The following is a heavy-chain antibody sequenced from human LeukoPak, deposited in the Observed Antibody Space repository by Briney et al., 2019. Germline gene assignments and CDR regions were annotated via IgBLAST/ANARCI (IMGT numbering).Heavy chain of an antibody. CDR2: ISAYNGNT. CDR3: ARESDYGDYYFDY. D-gene: IGHD4-17*01. CDR1: GYTFTSYA. J-gene: IGHJ4*02. V-gene: IGHV1-18*01. Sequence: ASVKVSCKASGYTFTSYAMHWVRQAPGQGLEWMGWISAYNGNTNYAQKLQGRVTMTTDTSTSTAYMELRSLRSDDTAVYYCARESDYGDYYFDYWGQGTLVTVSS.